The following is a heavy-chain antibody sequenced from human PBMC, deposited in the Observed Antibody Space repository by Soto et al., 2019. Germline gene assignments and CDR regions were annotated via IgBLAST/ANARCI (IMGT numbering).Heavy chain of an antibody. Sequence: QVQLQQWGAGLLKPSETLSLTCAVYGGSFSGYYWSWIRQPPGKGLEWIGEINHSGSTNYNPSLKSRVTISVDTSKNQFSLKLSSVTAADTAVYYCARGHMRSSTKARSDGAFDIWGQGTMVTVSS. CDR3: ARGHMRSSTKARSDGAFDI. CDR1: GGSFSGYY. J-gene: IGHJ3*02. D-gene: IGHD2-2*01. CDR2: INHSGST. V-gene: IGHV4-34*01.